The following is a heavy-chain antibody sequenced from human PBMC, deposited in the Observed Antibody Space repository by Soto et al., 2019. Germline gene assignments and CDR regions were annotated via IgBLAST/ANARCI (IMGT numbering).Heavy chain of an antibody. D-gene: IGHD3-10*01. V-gene: IGHV1-69*01. J-gene: IGHJ6*02. CDR2: IVPIYGTR. Sequence: QVQLVQSGAEVKKPGSSVKVSCKASGGTFNRYAFSWVRQAPGQGLEWMGGIVPIYGTRGFAQKFQGRLTITADEPTRTAYMELSSLRSEDTAVYYCARDLDYYGSGSHYYYGMGVWGQGTTVTVSS. CDR1: GGTFNRYA. CDR3: ARDLDYYGSGSHYYYGMGV.